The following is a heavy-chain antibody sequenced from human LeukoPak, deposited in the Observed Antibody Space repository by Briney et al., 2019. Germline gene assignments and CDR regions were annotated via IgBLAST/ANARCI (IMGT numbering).Heavy chain of an antibody. CDR2: IYTSGST. CDR1: GGSFSSYY. J-gene: IGHJ4*01. D-gene: IGHD3-16*01. Sequence: SETLSLTCTVSGGSFSSYYWNWIRQPAGKGLEWIGRIYTSGSTNYNPSLKSRVTMSVDTSKSQFSLKLNSVTAADTAVYYCASGRHDFVHWGHGTLVTVSS. CDR3: ASGRHDFVH. V-gene: IGHV4-4*07.